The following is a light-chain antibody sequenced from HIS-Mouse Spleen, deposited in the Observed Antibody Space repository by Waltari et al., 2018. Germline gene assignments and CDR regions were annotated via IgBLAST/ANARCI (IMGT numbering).Light chain of an antibody. V-gene: IGLV2-23*01. Sequence: QSALTHPASVSGSPGQSITISCPATSSDVGSYTLVSWYQQHPGKAPKLMIYEGSKRPSGVSNRFSGSKSSNTASLTISGLQAEDEADYYCCSYAGSSTWVFGGGTKLTVL. CDR1: SSDVGSYTL. CDR2: EGS. J-gene: IGLJ3*02. CDR3: CSYAGSSTWV.